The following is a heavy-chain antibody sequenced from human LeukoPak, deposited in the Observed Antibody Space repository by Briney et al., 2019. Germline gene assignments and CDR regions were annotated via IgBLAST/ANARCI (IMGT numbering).Heavy chain of an antibody. J-gene: IGHJ4*02. CDR1: GGSISSYY. CDR2: IYYIGST. V-gene: IGHV4-59*01. Sequence: NPSETLSLTCTVSGGSISSYYRSWIRQPPGKGLEWIGYIYYIGSTNYNPSLKSRVTISVDTSKNQFSLKLSSVTAADTAVYYCATLPDYISPWFDYWGQGTLVTVSS. CDR3: ATLPDYISPWFDY. D-gene: IGHD4-11*01.